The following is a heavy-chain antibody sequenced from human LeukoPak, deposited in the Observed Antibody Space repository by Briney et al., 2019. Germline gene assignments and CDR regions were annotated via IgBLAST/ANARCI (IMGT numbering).Heavy chain of an antibody. J-gene: IGHJ6*02. CDR3: ARDSVLRFLGHYYYYGMDV. CDR2: INHSGST. V-gene: IGHV4-34*01. Sequence: SETQSLTCAVYGGSFSGYYWSWIRQPPGKGLEWIGEINHSGSTNYNPSLKSRVTISVDTSKNQFSLKLSSVTAADTAVYYCARDSVLRFLGHYYYYGMDVWGQGTTVTVSS. D-gene: IGHD3-3*01. CDR1: GGSFSGYY.